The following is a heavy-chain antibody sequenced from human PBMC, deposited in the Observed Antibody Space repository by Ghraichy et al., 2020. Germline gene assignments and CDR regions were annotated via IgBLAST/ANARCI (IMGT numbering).Heavy chain of an antibody. CDR3: ARPRGKLFDYGMDV. Sequence: SETLSLTCAVYGGSFSGYYWSWIRQPPGKGLEWIGEINHSGSTNYNPSLKSRVTISADTSKNQFSLKLSSVTAADTAVYYCARPRGKLFDYGMDVWGQGTTVTVSS. V-gene: IGHV4-34*01. J-gene: IGHJ6*02. CDR2: INHSGST. CDR1: GGSFSGYY. D-gene: IGHD4-23*01.